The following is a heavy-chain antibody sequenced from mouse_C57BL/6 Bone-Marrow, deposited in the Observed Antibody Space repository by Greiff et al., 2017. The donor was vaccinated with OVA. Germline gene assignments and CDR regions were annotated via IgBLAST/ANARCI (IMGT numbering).Heavy chain of an antibody. Sequence: DVQLQESGPELVKPGASVKISCKASGYSFTGYYMNWVKQSPEKSLEWIGEINPSTGGTTYNQKFKAKATLTVDKSSSTAYMQLKSLTSEDSAVYYCARGQLGRDYWGQGTTLTVSS. J-gene: IGHJ2*01. CDR3: ARGQLGRDY. CDR2: INPSTGGT. V-gene: IGHV1-42*01. CDR1: GYSFTGYY. D-gene: IGHD4-1*02.